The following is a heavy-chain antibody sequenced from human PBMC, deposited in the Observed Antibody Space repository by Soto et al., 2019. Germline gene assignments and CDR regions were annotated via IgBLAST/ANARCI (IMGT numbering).Heavy chain of an antibody. J-gene: IGHJ4*02. CDR2: IYWDDDE. V-gene: IGHV2-5*02. CDR1: GFSLTTAGVG. CDR3: AHSRNLITEDAQVGDFDY. Sequence: QINLKESGPPLVKPTQTLTLTCSFSGFSLTTAGVGVGWVRQSPGEALEWLALIYWDDDERYSPSLKTRLTITKDPSKNQVVLTMTNMAPEDTATYYCAHSRNLITEDAQVGDFDYWGQGTLVTVSS. D-gene: IGHD3-10*01.